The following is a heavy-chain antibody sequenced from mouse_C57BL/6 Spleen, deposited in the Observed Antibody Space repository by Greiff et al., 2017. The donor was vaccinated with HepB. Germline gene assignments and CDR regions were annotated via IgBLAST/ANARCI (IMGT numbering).Heavy chain of an antibody. D-gene: IGHD2-1*01. CDR2: IDPSDSYT. Sequence: QVQLQQPGAELVMPGASVKLSCKASGYTFTSYWMHWVKQRPGQGLEWIGEIDPSDSYTNYNQKFKGKSTLTVDKSSSTAYMQLSSLTSEDSAVYYCARFGDGNSDFDYWGQGTTLTVSS. J-gene: IGHJ2*01. V-gene: IGHV1-69*01. CDR3: ARFGDGNSDFDY. CDR1: GYTFTSYW.